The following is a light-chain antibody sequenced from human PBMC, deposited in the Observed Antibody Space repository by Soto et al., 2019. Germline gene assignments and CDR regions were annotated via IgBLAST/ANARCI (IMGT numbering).Light chain of an antibody. Sequence: EIVLTQSPGTLSLSPGERATLSCRASKTFSSSYLAWYQQKPGQAPRLLIYGASSRATGIPDRFSGSGSGTDFTLTISRLEPEDFAVYYCQQYGSSLYTFGQGTKLEIK. V-gene: IGKV3-20*01. CDR3: QQYGSSLYT. CDR2: GAS. J-gene: IGKJ2*01. CDR1: KTFSSSY.